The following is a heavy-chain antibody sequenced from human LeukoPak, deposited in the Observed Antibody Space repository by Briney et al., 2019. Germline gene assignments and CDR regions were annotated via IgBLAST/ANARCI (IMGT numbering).Heavy chain of an antibody. CDR1: GFTFSNYA. J-gene: IGHJ4*02. CDR2: SSESAGTT. V-gene: IGHV3-23*01. Sequence: GGSLRLSCADDGFTFSNYAMNCVSQAPRKGLDCNSTSSESAGTTNYADCVKGLFNISRHNSKNTLFLQMNSLRAEDTAVYYCAKLRGISESATYCWGQGTLVTVAS. CDR3: AKLRGISESATYC. D-gene: IGHD6-19*01.